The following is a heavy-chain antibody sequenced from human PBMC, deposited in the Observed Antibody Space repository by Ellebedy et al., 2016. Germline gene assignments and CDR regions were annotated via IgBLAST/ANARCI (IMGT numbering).Heavy chain of an antibody. V-gene: IGHV3-9*01. D-gene: IGHD3-22*01. CDR3: ARDLDSSGYYFDY. CDR2: ISWNSGSI. J-gene: IGHJ4*02. Sequence: SLKISXAASGFTFDDYAMHWVRQAPGKGLEWVSGISWNSGSIGYADSVKGRFTISRDNAKNSLYLQMNSLRSDDTAVYYCARDLDSSGYYFDYWGQGTLVTVSS. CDR1: GFTFDDYA.